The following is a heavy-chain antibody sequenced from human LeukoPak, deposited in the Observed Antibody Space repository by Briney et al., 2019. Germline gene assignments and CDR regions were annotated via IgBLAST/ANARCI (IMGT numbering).Heavy chain of an antibody. Sequence: SQTLSLTCTVSGGSISSGSYYWSWIRQPAGKGLEWIGRIYTSGSTNYNPSLKSRVTISVDTSKNQFSLKLSSVTAADTAVYYCAREPVGATTVREAFDIWGQGTMVTVSS. J-gene: IGHJ3*02. CDR3: AREPVGATTVREAFDI. CDR1: GGSISSGSYY. V-gene: IGHV4-61*02. CDR2: IYTSGST. D-gene: IGHD1-26*01.